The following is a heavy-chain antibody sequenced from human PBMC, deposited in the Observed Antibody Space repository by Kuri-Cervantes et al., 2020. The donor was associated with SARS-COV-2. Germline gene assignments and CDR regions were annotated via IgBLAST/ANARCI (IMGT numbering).Heavy chain of an antibody. CDR3: TREGFPYYYYMDV. CDR1: GFTFGDYA. V-gene: IGHV3-49*04. J-gene: IGHJ6*03. Sequence: GGSLRLSCTASGFTFGDYAMSWVRQAPGKGLEWVGLIRSKAYGGTTEYAASVKGRFTISRDDSKSIAYLQMNSLKTEDTAVYYCTREGFPYYYYMDVWGKGTTVTVSS. D-gene: IGHD3-3*01. CDR2: IRSKAYGGTT.